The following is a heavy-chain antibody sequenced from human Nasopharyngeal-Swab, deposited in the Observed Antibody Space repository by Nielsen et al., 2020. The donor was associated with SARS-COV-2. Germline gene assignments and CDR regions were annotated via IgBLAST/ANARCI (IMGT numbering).Heavy chain of an antibody. Sequence: SETLSLTCAVYGGSFSGYYWSWIRQPPGKGLEWIGEINHSGSTYYNPSLKSRVTISVDTSKNQFSLKLSSVTAADTAVYYCAREGFSITIFGVVIRWFDPWGQGTLVTVSS. J-gene: IGHJ5*02. CDR1: GGSFSGYY. CDR2: INHSGST. D-gene: IGHD3-3*01. V-gene: IGHV4-34*01. CDR3: AREGFSITIFGVVIRWFDP.